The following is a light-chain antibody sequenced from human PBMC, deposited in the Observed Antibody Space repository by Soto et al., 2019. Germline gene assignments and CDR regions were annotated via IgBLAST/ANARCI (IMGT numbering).Light chain of an antibody. CDR3: QHRSNWPPT. Sequence: IVLTQSPATLSSSPGERATLSCRASQSVSSYLAWYQQKSGQAPRLLIYDASNRATAIPARFSASGSGTDFTLTISSLEPEDFAVYYCQHRSNWPPTSGKGTRLEIK. V-gene: IGKV3-11*01. CDR1: QSVSSY. CDR2: DAS. J-gene: IGKJ5*01.